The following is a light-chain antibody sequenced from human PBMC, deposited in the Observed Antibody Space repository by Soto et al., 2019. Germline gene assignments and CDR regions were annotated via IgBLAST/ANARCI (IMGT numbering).Light chain of an antibody. CDR2: GAS. CDR3: QQYNNWLWT. J-gene: IGKJ1*01. Sequence: EIVMTQSPATLSVSPGERATLSCRASQNISSNLAWYQQKPGQAPRVLIDGASTSATGIPARCSGSGAGTEFTLTISSLQSEDFAVYYCQQYNNWLWTFGQGTKVEIK. V-gene: IGKV3-15*01. CDR1: QNISSN.